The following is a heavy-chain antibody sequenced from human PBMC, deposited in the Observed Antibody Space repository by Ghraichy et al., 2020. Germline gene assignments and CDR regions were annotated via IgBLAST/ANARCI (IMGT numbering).Heavy chain of an antibody. CDR1: GGSIRSGGYS. Sequence: SETLSLTCTVSGGSIRSGGYSWTWIRQPPGKGLEWIGYMYQAGSDHYNPSLNNRATISLDRSNNHFSLTLRSVTAADTAVYYCAREKGFRVGEFDPWGQGTLDTVSS. CDR2: MYQAGSD. D-gene: IGHD3-16*01. J-gene: IGHJ5*02. V-gene: IGHV4-30-2*01. CDR3: AREKGFRVGEFDP.